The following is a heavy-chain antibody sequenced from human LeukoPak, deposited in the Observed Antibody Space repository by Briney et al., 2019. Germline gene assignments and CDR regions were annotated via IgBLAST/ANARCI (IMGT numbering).Heavy chain of an antibody. J-gene: IGHJ6*03. Sequence: GGSLRLSCAASGFTFSSYWMHWVRQAPGKGLVWVSRINSDGSSTSYAGSVKGRFTISRDNAKNTLYLQMNSLRAEDTAVYYCARDPPNTAGYYYMDVWGKGTTVTVSS. V-gene: IGHV3-74*01. CDR1: GFTFSSYW. CDR3: ARDPPNTAGYYYMDV. CDR2: INSDGSST. D-gene: IGHD4/OR15-4a*01.